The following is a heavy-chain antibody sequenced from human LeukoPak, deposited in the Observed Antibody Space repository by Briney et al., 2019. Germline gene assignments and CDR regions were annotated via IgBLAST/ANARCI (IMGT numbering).Heavy chain of an antibody. CDR2: ISWNSDNI. J-gene: IGHJ6*02. V-gene: IGHV3-9*01. CDR1: GFTFDDYA. CDR3: AKAAGAHYYCAMDV. Sequence: GRSLRLSCAASGFTFDDYAMHWVRQAPGKGLEWVSVISWNSDNIGYADSVKGRFTISRDNARNSLYLQMNSLRAEDTALYYCAKAAGAHYYCAMDVWGQGTTVTVSS.